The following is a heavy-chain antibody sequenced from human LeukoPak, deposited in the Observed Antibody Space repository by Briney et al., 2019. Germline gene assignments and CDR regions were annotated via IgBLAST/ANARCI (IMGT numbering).Heavy chain of an antibody. D-gene: IGHD3-10*01. Sequence: GGSLRLSCAASGFTFSNAWMSWVRQAPGKGLEWVGRIKSKTDGGTTDYAAPVKGRFTISRDDSKNTLYLQMNSLKTEDTAVYYCTTVVLLWFGELFGYYFDYWGQGTLVTVSP. CDR2: IKSKTDGGTT. V-gene: IGHV3-15*01. J-gene: IGHJ4*02. CDR3: TTVVLLWFGELFGYYFDY. CDR1: GFTFSNAW.